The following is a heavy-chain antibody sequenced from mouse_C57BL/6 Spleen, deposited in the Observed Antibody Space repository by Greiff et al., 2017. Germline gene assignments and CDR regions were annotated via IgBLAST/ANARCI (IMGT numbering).Heavy chain of an antibody. V-gene: IGHV1-69*01. Sequence: QVQLQQPGAELVMPGASVKLSCKASGYTFTSYWMHWVKQRPGQGLEWIGEIDPSDSSTNYNQKFKGKSTLTVDKSSSTAYMQLSSLTSEDSAVYYCARFDYDEALAMDYWGQGTSVTVSS. CDR3: ARFDYDEALAMDY. CDR2: IDPSDSST. D-gene: IGHD2-4*01. CDR1: GYTFTSYW. J-gene: IGHJ4*01.